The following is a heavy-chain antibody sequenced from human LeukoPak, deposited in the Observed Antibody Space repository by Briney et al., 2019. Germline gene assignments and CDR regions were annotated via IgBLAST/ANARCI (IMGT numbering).Heavy chain of an antibody. CDR1: GGSISSSSYY. CDR3: ARGLTDIVVVPAAISSDY. Sequence: SETLSLTCTVSGGSISSSSYYWGWIRQPPGKVLEWIGSIYYSGSTYYNPSLKSRVTISVDTSKNQFSLKLSSVTAADTAVYYCARGLTDIVVVPAAISSDYWGQGTLVTVSS. D-gene: IGHD2-2*01. CDR2: IYYSGST. J-gene: IGHJ4*02. V-gene: IGHV4-39*01.